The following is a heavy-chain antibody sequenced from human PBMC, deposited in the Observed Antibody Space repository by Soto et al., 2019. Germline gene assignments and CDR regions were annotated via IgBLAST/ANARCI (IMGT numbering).Heavy chain of an antibody. J-gene: IGHJ5*02. CDR1: GGSISSYY. Sequence: SETLSLTCTVSGGSISSYYWTWIRQPPGKGLEWIASFYYTGSADYNPSLKSRITGSVASSRTQFSLRLRSVTAADTAVYYCARSTYFHGSGSYSGWFDPWGQGTQVNVSS. CDR2: FYYTGSA. CDR3: ARSTYFHGSGSYSGWFDP. D-gene: IGHD3-10*01. V-gene: IGHV4-59*01.